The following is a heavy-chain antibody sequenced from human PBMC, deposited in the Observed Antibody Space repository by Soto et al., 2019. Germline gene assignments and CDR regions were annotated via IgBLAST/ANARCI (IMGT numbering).Heavy chain of an antibody. J-gene: IGHJ4*02. CDR2: ISYDGSNK. D-gene: IGHD3-22*01. Sequence: GWSLRLSCAASGFTFSSSGMHWVRKAPDKGLEWVPVISYDGSNKYYADSVKGGFTISRDNSKNTLYLQMNSLRAEDTGVYYCAKEIYDSSGYYPYYFGYWGQGTLGTVSS. CDR1: GFTFSSSG. CDR3: AKEIYDSSGYYPYYFGY. V-gene: IGHV3-30*18.